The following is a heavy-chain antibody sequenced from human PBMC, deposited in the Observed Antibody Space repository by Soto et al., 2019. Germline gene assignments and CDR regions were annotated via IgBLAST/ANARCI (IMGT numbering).Heavy chain of an antibody. D-gene: IGHD3-22*01. Sequence: GGSLRLSCAASGFTFSDYYMSWIRQAPGKGLEWVSYISSSSSYTNYADSVKGRFTISRDNAKNSLYLQMNSLRAEDTAVYYCARALYDSSGYYGVYFDYWGQGTLVTVSS. CDR2: ISSSSSYT. J-gene: IGHJ4*02. V-gene: IGHV3-11*06. CDR1: GFTFSDYY. CDR3: ARALYDSSGYYGVYFDY.